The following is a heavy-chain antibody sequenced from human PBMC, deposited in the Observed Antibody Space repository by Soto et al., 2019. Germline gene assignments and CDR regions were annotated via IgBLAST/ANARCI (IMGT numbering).Heavy chain of an antibody. CDR3: ARDKITGLFDY. D-gene: IGHD2-8*02. J-gene: IGHJ4*02. Sequence: SETQSLTSAVYGGSFSGYYLTWIRQPPGTGLEWIGEINHSGSTNYNPSLKSRVTISVDTSKNQFSLKLTSVTAADTAVYYCARDKITGLFDYWGQGTLVTVSS. V-gene: IGHV4-34*01. CDR1: GGSFSGYY. CDR2: INHSGST.